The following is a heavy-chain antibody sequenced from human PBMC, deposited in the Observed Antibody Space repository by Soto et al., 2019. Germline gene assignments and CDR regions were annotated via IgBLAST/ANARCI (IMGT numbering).Heavy chain of an antibody. J-gene: IGHJ4*02. V-gene: IGHV1-69*04. CDR1: RGTFSSYT. CDR2: IIPILGIA. D-gene: IGHD4-17*01. CDR3: ARDPRAVTTVITPGDY. Sequence: XSVKVSCKASRGTFSSYTLSWVRQAPGQGLEWMGRIIPILGIANYAQKFQGRVTITAGKSTSTAYMELSSLRSEDTAVYYCARDPRAVTTVITPGDYWGQGTLVTVSS.